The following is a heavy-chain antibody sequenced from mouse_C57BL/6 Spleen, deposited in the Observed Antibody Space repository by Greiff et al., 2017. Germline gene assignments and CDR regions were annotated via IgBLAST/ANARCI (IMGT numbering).Heavy chain of an antibody. Sequence: VQLQESGAELARPGASVKLSCKASGYTFTSYGISWVKQRTGQGLEWIGEIYPRSGNTYYNEKFKGKATLTADKSSSTAYMELRSLTSEDSAVYFCARSGDYGYFDYWGQGTTLTVSS. V-gene: IGHV1-81*01. D-gene: IGHD1-1*02. CDR1: GYTFTSYG. CDR3: ARSGDYGYFDY. J-gene: IGHJ2*01. CDR2: IYPRSGNT.